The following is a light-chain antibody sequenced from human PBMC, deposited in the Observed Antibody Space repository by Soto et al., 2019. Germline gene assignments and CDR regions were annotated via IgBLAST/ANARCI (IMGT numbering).Light chain of an antibody. Sequence: EIVLTQSPGTLSLSPGERATLSCRASQSVSSSYLAWYQQKPGQAPRLLISGASSRATGIADRFSGSGSGTVFTLTISRLEPEDFAVYYCQQYTNSPLTVGGGTKGEI. J-gene: IGKJ4*01. V-gene: IGKV3-20*01. CDR3: QQYTNSPLT. CDR1: QSVSSSY. CDR2: GAS.